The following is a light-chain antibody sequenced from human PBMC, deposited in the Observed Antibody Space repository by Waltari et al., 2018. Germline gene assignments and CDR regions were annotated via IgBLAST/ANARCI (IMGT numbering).Light chain of an antibody. Sequence: SYVVTQSPSVSVAPGETARITCGGDNIGSKSVHWYQQRPGQAPLLVMYGKNNRPSGIPDRFSGSYSGDTAVLTITGARAEDEADYCCNTRDSNGNPFVFGPATKVTVL. CDR3: NTRDSNGNPFV. J-gene: IGLJ1*01. CDR1: NIGSKS. V-gene: IGLV3-19*01. CDR2: GKN.